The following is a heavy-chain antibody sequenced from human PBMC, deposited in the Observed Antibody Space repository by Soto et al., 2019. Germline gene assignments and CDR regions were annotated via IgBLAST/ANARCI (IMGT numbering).Heavy chain of an antibody. CDR3: ARDGSPYGEPHDAFDI. V-gene: IGHV3-30-3*01. Sequence: PGGSLRLSCAASGFTFSDYSLHWVRQAPGKGLQWVALISYDGNKKDYADSVNGRFSVSRDNSRNTLYLQVNSPRPEDTAVYYCARDGSPYGEPHDAFDIWGQGTLVTV. D-gene: IGHD4-17*01. CDR1: GFTFSDYS. J-gene: IGHJ3*02. CDR2: ISYDGNKK.